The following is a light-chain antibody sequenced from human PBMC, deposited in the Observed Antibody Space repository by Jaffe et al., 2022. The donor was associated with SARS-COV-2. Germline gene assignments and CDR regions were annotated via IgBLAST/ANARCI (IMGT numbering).Light chain of an antibody. V-gene: IGLV2-14*01. CDR2: DVS. J-gene: IGLJ2*01. CDR1: SSDVGGYDY. CDR3: SSYTSNNTLV. Sequence: QSALTQPASVSGSPGQSITISCTGTSSDVGGYDYVSWYQQHPGKAPKLMIYDVSYRPSGVSNRFSGSKSGNTASLTISGLQADDEADYYCSSYTSNNTLVFGGGTKLTVL.